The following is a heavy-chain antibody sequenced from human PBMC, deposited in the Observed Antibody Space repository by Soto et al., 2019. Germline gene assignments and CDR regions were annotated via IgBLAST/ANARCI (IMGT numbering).Heavy chain of an antibody. CDR1: GYTLPSYD. Sequence: QVQLVQSGAEWKKPGAPVKVSSKASGYTLPSYDINWVQQATGQGLEWMGWMNPNMGNTGNAQKFQGRVTMTRNTSISTAYMELSSLRSEDTAVYSCAREKTSYGMDVWGQGTTVTVSS. V-gene: IGHV1-8*01. J-gene: IGHJ6*02. CDR2: MNPNMGNT. CDR3: AREKTSYGMDV.